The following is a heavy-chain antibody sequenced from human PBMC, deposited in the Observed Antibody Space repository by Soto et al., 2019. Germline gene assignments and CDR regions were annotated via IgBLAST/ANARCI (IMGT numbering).Heavy chain of an antibody. D-gene: IGHD3-22*01. CDR1: GYSFAGYW. Sequence: GESLKIACNGSGYSFAGYWITWVRQKPGKGLEWMGRIDPSDSQTYYSPSFRGHVTISVTKSITTVFLQWSSLRASDTAMYYCARQIYDSDTGPNFQYYFDSWGQGTPVTVSS. J-gene: IGHJ4*02. CDR3: ARQIYDSDTGPNFQYYFDS. CDR2: IDPSDSQT. V-gene: IGHV5-10-1*01.